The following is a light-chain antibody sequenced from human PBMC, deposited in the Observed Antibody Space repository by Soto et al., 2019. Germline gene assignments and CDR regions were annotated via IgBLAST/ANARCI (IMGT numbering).Light chain of an antibody. CDR3: SSYAGSNSRV. CDR2: EVS. V-gene: IGLV2-8*01. CDR1: SSDVGGYNY. Sequence: QSVLTQPPSASGSPGQSVTISCTGTSSDVGGYNYVSWYQQHPGKAPKLMIYEVSKRPSGVPDRFSGSKSGNTASLTVSGLQAEDEADYYCSSYAGSNSRVSGTGTKVPVL. J-gene: IGLJ1*01.